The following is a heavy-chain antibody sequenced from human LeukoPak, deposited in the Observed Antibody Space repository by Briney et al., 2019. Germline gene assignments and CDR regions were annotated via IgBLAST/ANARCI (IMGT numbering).Heavy chain of an antibody. J-gene: IGHJ3*02. D-gene: IGHD2-2*01. Sequence: GASVKVSCKVSGYTLTELSMHWVRQAPGKGLEWMGGFDPEDGETIYAQKFQGRVTMTEDTSTDTAYMELSSLRSEDTAVYYCATWGDIVVVPAASHAAFDIWGQGTMVTVSS. V-gene: IGHV1-24*01. CDR1: GYTLTELS. CDR3: ATWGDIVVVPAASHAAFDI. CDR2: FDPEDGET.